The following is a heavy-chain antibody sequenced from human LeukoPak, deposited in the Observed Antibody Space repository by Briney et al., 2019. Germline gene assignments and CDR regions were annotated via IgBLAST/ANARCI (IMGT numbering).Heavy chain of an antibody. Sequence: PGGSLRLSCAASGFTFSSYAMSWVRQAPGKGLEWVSAISGSGGSTYYADSVKGRFTISRDNSKNTLYPQMNSLRAEDTAVYYCAKTGLRYFDWPESYYFDYWGQGTLVTVSS. CDR3: AKTGLRYFDWPESYYFDY. CDR1: GFTFSSYA. CDR2: ISGSGGST. D-gene: IGHD3-9*01. V-gene: IGHV3-23*01. J-gene: IGHJ4*02.